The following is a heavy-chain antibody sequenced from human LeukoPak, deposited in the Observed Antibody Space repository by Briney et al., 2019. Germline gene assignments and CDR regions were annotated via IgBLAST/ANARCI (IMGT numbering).Heavy chain of an antibody. D-gene: IGHD4-17*01. CDR1: GYTFTGYY. V-gene: IGHV1-2*02. CDR2: INPNSGGT. Sequence: GASVKVSCKASGYTFTGYYMHWVRQAPGQGLEWMGWINPNSGGTNYAQKFQGRVTMTRDTSISTAYMELSRLRSDDTAVYYCARADYGDYVPVDYWGQGTLVTVSS. J-gene: IGHJ4*02. CDR3: ARADYGDYVPVDY.